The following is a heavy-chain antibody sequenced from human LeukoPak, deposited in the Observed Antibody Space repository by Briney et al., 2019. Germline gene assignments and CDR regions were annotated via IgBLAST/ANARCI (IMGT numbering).Heavy chain of an antibody. CDR2: IIPIFGTA. CDR1: GYTFTSYG. CDR3: ARSPTGFGSHFDY. J-gene: IGHJ4*02. V-gene: IGHV1-69*13. D-gene: IGHD1-26*01. Sequence: ASVKVSCKASGYTFTSYGISWVRQAPGQGLEWMGGIIPIFGTANYAQKFQGRVTITADESTSTAYMELSSLRSEDTAVYYCARSPTGFGSHFDYWGQGTLVTVSS.